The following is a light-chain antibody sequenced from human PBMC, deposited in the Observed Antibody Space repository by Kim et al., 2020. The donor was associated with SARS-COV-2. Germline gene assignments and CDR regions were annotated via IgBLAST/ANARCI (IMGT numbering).Light chain of an antibody. V-gene: IGKV4-1*01. J-gene: IGKJ1*01. CDR2: WAS. CDR3: QQYYSPPWT. CDR1: QSVLYSSDNKNY. Sequence: DIVMTQSPDSQAVSLGERATIHCKSSQSVLYSSDNKNYLAWYQQKPGQPPKLLIYWASTRESGVPDRFSGSGSGTDFTLTISSLQAEDVALYYCQQYYSPPWTFGQGTKLEI.